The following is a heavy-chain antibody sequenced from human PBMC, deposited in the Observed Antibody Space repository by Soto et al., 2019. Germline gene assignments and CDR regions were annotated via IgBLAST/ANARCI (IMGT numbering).Heavy chain of an antibody. D-gene: IGHD4-17*01. CDR2: IRHDGRES. CDR3: ARMIDYDSPYFDS. CDR1: GFTFGSSW. V-gene: IGHV3-7*03. Sequence: PGGSLRLSCAVSGFTFGSSWMTWVRQPPGKGPEWVANIRHDGRESYYADSFKGRFTISRDNDKNSLYLQMNSLGAEDTAVYYCARMIDYDSPYFDSWGQGALVTVSS. J-gene: IGHJ4*02.